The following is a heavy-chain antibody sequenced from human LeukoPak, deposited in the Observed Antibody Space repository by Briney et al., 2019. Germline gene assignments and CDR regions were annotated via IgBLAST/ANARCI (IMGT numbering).Heavy chain of an antibody. D-gene: IGHD4-23*01. J-gene: IGHJ3*02. Sequence: GGSLRLSCGASGFTFSTYWMSWVRQAPGKGLEWVANTKKDGSEKYYVDSVKGRFTISRDNAKNSLYLQMNSLRVEDTAVYYCAREKVATASAFDIWGQGTMVTVSS. CDR2: TKKDGSEK. CDR3: AREKVATASAFDI. CDR1: GFTFSTYW. V-gene: IGHV3-7*01.